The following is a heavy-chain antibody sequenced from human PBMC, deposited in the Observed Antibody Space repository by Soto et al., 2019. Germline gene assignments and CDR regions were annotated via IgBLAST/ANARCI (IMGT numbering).Heavy chain of an antibody. J-gene: IGHJ3*02. Sequence: SETLSLTCTVSGGSFSSDDYSWAWIRQPPGKDLEWIGSIYYRGSTYYNPSLKSRITMSVDTPRNQFSLKLTSVTAADTAVYFCARRGYSTSSTAAFDIWGQGTMVTVSS. CDR1: GGSFSSDDYS. CDR3: ARRGYSTSSTAAFDI. V-gene: IGHV4-39*01. CDR2: IYYRGST. D-gene: IGHD6-6*01.